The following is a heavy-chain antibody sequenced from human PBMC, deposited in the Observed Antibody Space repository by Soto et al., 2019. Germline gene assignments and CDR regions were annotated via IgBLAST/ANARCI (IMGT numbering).Heavy chain of an antibody. D-gene: IGHD3-16*01. CDR3: ARHQRDDASRKIDC. V-gene: IGHV5-51*01. CDR1: GYNFTSNW. Sequence: GESLKISCQGSGYNFTSNWIGWVRQMPGKGLEWMGIINPADSDIKYSPSFQGQVTISADKSIGTAYLQWSSLKASDTAMYYCARHQRDDASRKIDCWGQGTLVTVSS. J-gene: IGHJ4*02. CDR2: INPADSDI.